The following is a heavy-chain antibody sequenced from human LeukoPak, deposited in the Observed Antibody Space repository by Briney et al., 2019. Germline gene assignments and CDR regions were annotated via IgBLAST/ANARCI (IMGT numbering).Heavy chain of an antibody. V-gene: IGHV1-69*13. CDR3: ARVVRGVQSRYYFDY. J-gene: IGHJ4*02. D-gene: IGHD3-10*01. Sequence: SVKVSCKASGGTFSSHAISWVRQAPGQGLEWMGGIIPIFGTANYAQKFQGRVTITADESTSTAYMELSSLRSEDTAVYYCARVVRGVQSRYYFDYWGQGTLVTVSS. CDR2: IIPIFGTA. CDR1: GGTFSSHA.